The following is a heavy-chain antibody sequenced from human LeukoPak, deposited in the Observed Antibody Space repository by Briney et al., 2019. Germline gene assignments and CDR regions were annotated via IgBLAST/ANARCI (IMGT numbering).Heavy chain of an antibody. D-gene: IGHD2-15*01. J-gene: IGHJ5*02. CDR2: MNPNSGNT. V-gene: IGHV1-8*03. CDR3: ARSTPRDNWFDP. Sequence: ASVTVSCKTSGYTFTSYDINWVRQTTGQGLEWMGWMNPNSGNTGYAQKFQGRVTITRDTSISTAYMELSSLRSEDTAVYYCARSTPRDNWFDPWGQGTLVTVSS. CDR1: GYTFTSYD.